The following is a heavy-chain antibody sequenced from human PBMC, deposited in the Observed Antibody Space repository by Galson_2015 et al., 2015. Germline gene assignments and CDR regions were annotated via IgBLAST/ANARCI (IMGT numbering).Heavy chain of an antibody. J-gene: IGHJ6*03. CDR2: ISAYNGNT. CDR3: ARFNGDSGYDYYYYYMDV. V-gene: IGHV1-18*01. D-gene: IGHD5-12*01. CDR1: SYTFTSYG. Sequence: SVKVSCKASSYTFTSYGISWVRQAPGQGLEWMGWISAYNGNTNYAQKLQGRVTMTTDTSTSTAYMELRSLRSDDTAVYYCARFNGDSGYDYYYYYMDVWGKGTTVTVSS.